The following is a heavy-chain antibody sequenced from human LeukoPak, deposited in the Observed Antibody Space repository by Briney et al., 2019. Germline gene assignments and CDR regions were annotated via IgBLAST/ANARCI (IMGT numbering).Heavy chain of an antibody. Sequence: GGSLRLSCAASGFTFDDYAMHWVRQAPGKGLEWVSGISWNSGSIGYADSVKGRFTISRDNAKNSLYLQMNSLRAEDTAVYYCAREPRGSGHLNWFDPWGQGTLVTVSS. CDR1: GFTFDDYA. CDR2: ISWNSGSI. V-gene: IGHV3-9*01. J-gene: IGHJ5*02. CDR3: AREPRGSGHLNWFDP. D-gene: IGHD6-25*01.